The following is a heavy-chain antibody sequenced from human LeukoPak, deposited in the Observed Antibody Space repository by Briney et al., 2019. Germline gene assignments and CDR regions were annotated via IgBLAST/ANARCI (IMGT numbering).Heavy chain of an antibody. CDR2: INPNSGDT. CDR1: GYTFTNHP. CDR3: ARERYTAYGNFDY. D-gene: IGHD5-12*01. V-gene: IGHV1-2*02. Sequence: ASVTVSCTSSGYTFTNHPMHWVRQAPGQGLEWMGWINPNSGDTNYVQKFQGRVTMTRDPSISTAYLELSGLRADDTAVYYGARERYTAYGNFDYWGQGTQVTVSS. J-gene: IGHJ4*02.